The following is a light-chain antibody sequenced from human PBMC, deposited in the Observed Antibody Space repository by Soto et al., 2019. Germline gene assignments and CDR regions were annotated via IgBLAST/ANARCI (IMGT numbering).Light chain of an antibody. Sequence: EIVLTQSPGTLSLSPGDRATLSCRASQSVSSSDLAWYQQNPGQAPRLLLYGASTRATGIPDRFSGSGSGTDFTLTISRLEPEDCAVNYCQQYGGSPLYTFGQGTKLEIK. CDR2: GAS. V-gene: IGKV3-20*01. CDR3: QQYGGSPLYT. CDR1: QSVSSSD. J-gene: IGKJ2*01.